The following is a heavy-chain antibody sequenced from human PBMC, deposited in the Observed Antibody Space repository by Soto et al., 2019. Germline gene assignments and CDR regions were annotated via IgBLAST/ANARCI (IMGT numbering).Heavy chain of an antibody. J-gene: IGHJ6*02. CDR1: GGSISSYY. CDR3: ARNYGSGSYYYYYYGMDV. D-gene: IGHD3-10*01. CDR2: IYYSGST. Sequence: SETLSLTCTVSGGSISSYYWSWIRQPPGKGLEWIGYIYYSGSTNYNPSLKSRVTISVDTSKNQFSLKLSSVTAADTAVYYCARNYGSGSYYYYYYGMDVWGQGTTVTVSS. V-gene: IGHV4-59*01.